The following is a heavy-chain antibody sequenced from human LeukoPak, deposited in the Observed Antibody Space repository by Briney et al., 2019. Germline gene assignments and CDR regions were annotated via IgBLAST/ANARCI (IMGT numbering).Heavy chain of an antibody. CDR3: ARVGYSSSWIDY. CDR2: TNHSGST. V-gene: IGHV4-34*01. D-gene: IGHD6-13*01. J-gene: IGHJ4*02. CDR1: GGSFSGYY. Sequence: SETLSLTCAVYGGSFSGYYWSWLRQPPGKGLEWIGETNHSGSTNYNPSLKSRVTISVDTSKNQFSLKLSSVTAADTAVYYCARVGYSSSWIDYWGQGTLVTVSS.